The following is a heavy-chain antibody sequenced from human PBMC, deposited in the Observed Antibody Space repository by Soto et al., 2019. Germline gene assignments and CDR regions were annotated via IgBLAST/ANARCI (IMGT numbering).Heavy chain of an antibody. Sequence: QVQLVESGGGVVQPGRSLRLSCAASGFSFSNYGMHWVRQAPGKGLEWVAVIWHDGSHKYYADSVQGRLTISRDDSMSTLYLQMNGLRAEDTAVYYCLRDNNSCYPDSWGQGTLVTVSS. CDR3: LRDNNSCYPDS. V-gene: IGHV3-33*01. D-gene: IGHD3-22*01. CDR1: GFSFSNYG. CDR2: IWHDGSHK. J-gene: IGHJ4*02.